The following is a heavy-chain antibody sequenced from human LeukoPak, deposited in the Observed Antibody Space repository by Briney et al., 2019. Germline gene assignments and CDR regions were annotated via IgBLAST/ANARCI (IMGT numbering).Heavy chain of an antibody. J-gene: IGHJ6*03. Sequence: PSETLSLTCTVSGGSISSSTYYWGWIRQPPGKGLEWIGSIYYSGSTYYNPSLKSRVSISVDTSTNQFSLKLNSVTAADTAVYYCASFYCSGGSCYQYFSYYYMDVWGKGTTVTISS. CDR1: GGSISSSTYY. CDR2: IYYSGST. D-gene: IGHD2-15*01. CDR3: ASFYCSGGSCYQYFSYYYMDV. V-gene: IGHV4-39*01.